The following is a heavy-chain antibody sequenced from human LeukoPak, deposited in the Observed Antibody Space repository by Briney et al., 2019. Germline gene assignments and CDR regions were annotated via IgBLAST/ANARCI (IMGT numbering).Heavy chain of an antibody. CDR1: GFTFSYYS. J-gene: IGHJ5*02. D-gene: IGHD1-26*01. Sequence: GGSLRLSCAASGFTFSYYSMNWVRQAPGKGLEWVSSISSSRSSIYYADSVKGRFTISRDNAKNSLYLQMNSLRAEDTAVYYCASGGLQWELLNWFDPWGQGTLVTVSS. CDR2: ISSSRSSI. V-gene: IGHV3-21*01. CDR3: ASGGLQWELLNWFDP.